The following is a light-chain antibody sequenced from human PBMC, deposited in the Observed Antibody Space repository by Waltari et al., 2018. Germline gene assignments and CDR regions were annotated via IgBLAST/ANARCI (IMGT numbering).Light chain of an antibody. J-gene: IGLJ3*02. Sequence: QSVLSQPPSASGTPGQRVTLSCSGSRTSIGSNYVYWYQQLSGMAPKLLIFTNNQRPSGVPDRFSGSKSGTSASLAISGLRSEDEGDYYCASWDDSLSVLLFGGGTKLTVL. CDR3: ASWDDSLSVLL. CDR2: TNN. V-gene: IGLV1-47*01. CDR1: RTSIGSNY.